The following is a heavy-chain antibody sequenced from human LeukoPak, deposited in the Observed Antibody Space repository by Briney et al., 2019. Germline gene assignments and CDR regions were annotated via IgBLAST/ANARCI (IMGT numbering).Heavy chain of an antibody. D-gene: IGHD3-10*01. J-gene: IGHJ4*02. CDR1: GYTFTSYA. CDR3: ARGPDLLWFGELLGTHDY. CDR2: INPNSGGT. V-gene: IGHV1-2*02. Sequence: GASVKVSCKASGYTFTSYAMHWVRQAPGQGLEWMGWINPNSGGTNYAQKFQGRVTMTRDTSISTAYMELSRLRSDDTAVYYCARGPDLLWFGELLGTHDYWGQGTLVTVSS.